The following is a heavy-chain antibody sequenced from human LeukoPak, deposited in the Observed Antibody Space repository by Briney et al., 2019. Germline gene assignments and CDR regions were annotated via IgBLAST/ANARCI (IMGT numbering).Heavy chain of an antibody. CDR3: ARHGDFGWFDP. Sequence: SQTLSLTCAISGDSVSSNSAAWHWFRQSPSRGLEWLGRTYYRSKWYTDYAVSVKGRIAVNPDTSKNQFSLQLNSVTPEDTAIYYCARHGDFGWFDPWGQGTLVTVSS. J-gene: IGHJ5*02. D-gene: IGHD4-17*01. CDR2: TYYRSKWYT. CDR1: GDSVSSNSAA. V-gene: IGHV6-1*01.